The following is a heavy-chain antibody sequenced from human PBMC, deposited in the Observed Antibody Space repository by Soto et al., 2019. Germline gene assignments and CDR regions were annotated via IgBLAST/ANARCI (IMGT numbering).Heavy chain of an antibody. CDR3: APLLSSFDY. V-gene: IGHV3-23*01. CDR2: ISGSAGRT. Sequence: GGSLSLSCAASGFTFSSYAMSWVRQAPGKGLEWVSSISGSAGRTYYADSVKGRFTISRDNSKNTLSLEMNSLRAEDTAVYYCAPLLSSFDYWGQGTLVTVSS. CDR1: GFTFSSYA. J-gene: IGHJ4*02.